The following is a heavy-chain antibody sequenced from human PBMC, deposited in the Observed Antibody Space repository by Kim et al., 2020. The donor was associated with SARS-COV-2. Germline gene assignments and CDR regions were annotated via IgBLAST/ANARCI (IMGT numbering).Heavy chain of an antibody. CDR1: GGSISSTTDY. D-gene: IGHD2-15*01. V-gene: IGHV4-39*01. Sequence: SETLSLTCTVSGGSISSTTDYWGWIRQPPGKGLEWMGSVHHSGSTSYNSSLTSRVTISVDTSKNQFSLKLHSVTATDTALYYCARLPCSQGYCCYDFWGRGTLVVVSS. CDR2: VHHSGST. J-gene: IGHJ2*01. CDR3: ARLPCSQGYCCYDF.